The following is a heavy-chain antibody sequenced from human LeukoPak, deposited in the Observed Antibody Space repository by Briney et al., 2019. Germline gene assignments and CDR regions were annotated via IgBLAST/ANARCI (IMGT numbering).Heavy chain of an antibody. V-gene: IGHV1-2*02. CDR2: INPNSGGT. CDR1: GYTFTGYY. CDR3: ARDLPDYGDYGPVSFDY. Sequence: ASVKVSCKASGYTFTGYYMHWVRQAPGQGLEWMGWINPNSGGTNYAQKFQGRVTMTRDTSISTAYMELSRLRSDDTAVYYCARDLPDYGDYGPVSFDYWGQGTLVTVSS. J-gene: IGHJ4*02. D-gene: IGHD4-17*01.